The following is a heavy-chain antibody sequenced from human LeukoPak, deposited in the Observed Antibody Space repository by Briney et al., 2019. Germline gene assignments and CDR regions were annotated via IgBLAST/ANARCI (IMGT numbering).Heavy chain of an antibody. CDR2: INHSGGT. D-gene: IGHD3-10*01. CDR1: GASFSGYY. J-gene: IGHJ4*02. CDR3: ATDRYYGSGSYYKFDY. Sequence: KPSETLSLTCGVSGASFSGYYWSWIRQPPGKGLEWIGEINHSGGTNYNPSLKSRVTISVDTSKKQFSLNLRSVTAEDTAVYYCATDRYYGSGSYYKFDYWGQGTLVTASS. V-gene: IGHV4-34*01.